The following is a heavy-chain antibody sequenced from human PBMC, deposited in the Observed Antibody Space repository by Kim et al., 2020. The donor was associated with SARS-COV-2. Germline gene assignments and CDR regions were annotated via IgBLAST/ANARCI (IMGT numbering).Heavy chain of an antibody. D-gene: IGHD2-8*01. CDR1: GGSLKYYN. CDR3: ARDEGTGTIALDP. J-gene: IGHJ5*02. Sequence: SETLSLTCTVSGGSLKYYNCGWVRQSPGKGLEWLGYVYYIGATLYNPALKSRLTFSVDMSKNQFYLELTSMTAADTATYYCARDEGTGTIALDPWGPGTLVTVS. CDR2: VYYIGAT. V-gene: IGHV4-59*01.